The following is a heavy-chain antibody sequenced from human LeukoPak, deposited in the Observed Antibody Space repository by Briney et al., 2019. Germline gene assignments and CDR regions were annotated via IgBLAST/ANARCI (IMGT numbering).Heavy chain of an antibody. CDR2: IKQDGSEK. Sequence: GGSLRLSCAASGFTFSSYWMSWVRQAPGKGLEWVANIKQDGSEKYYVGSVKGRFTISRDNAKNSLYLQMNSLRAEDTAVYYCARVANYYDSSGYYYREGYFDYWGQGTLVTVSS. J-gene: IGHJ4*02. D-gene: IGHD3-22*01. V-gene: IGHV3-7*01. CDR3: ARVANYYDSSGYYYREGYFDY. CDR1: GFTFSSYW.